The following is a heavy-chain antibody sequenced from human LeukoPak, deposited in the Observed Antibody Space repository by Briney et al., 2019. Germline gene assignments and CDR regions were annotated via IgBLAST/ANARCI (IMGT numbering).Heavy chain of an antibody. CDR2: IYYSGST. V-gene: IGHV4-39*07. CDR1: GGSISTSSHY. Sequence: PSETLSLTCTVSGGSISTSSHYWGWIRQPPGKGLEWIGSIYYSGSTYYNPSLKSRVTISVDTSKNQFSLKLSSVTAADTAVYYCARELSSIWYRGGLLDSWGQGTLVTVSS. J-gene: IGHJ5*02. D-gene: IGHD2-21*01. CDR3: ARELSSIWYRGGLLDS.